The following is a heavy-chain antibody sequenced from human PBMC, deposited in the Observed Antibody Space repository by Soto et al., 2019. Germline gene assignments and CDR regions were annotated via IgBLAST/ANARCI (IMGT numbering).Heavy chain of an antibody. CDR2: IYHSGST. J-gene: IGHJ3*02. Sequence: QVQLQESGPGLVKPSGTLSLTCAVSGGSISSSNWWSWVRQPPGKGLEWIGEIYHSGSTNYNPSLKSRVTISVDKSKSQFSLKLSSVAAADTAVYYCARSFPMTTHTDAFDIWGQGTMVTVSS. CDR1: GGSISSSNW. CDR3: ARSFPMTTHTDAFDI. V-gene: IGHV4-4*02.